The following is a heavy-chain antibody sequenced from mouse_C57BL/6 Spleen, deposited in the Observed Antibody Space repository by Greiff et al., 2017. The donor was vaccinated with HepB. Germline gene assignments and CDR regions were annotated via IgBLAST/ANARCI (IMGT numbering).Heavy chain of an antibody. D-gene: IGHD1-1*01. CDR3: ARENYGSSYAMDY. J-gene: IGHJ4*01. CDR2: INPSNGGT. V-gene: IGHV1-53*01. Sequence: VQLQQPGTELVKPGASVKLSCKASGYTFTSYWMHWVKQRPGQGLEWIGNINPSNGGTNYNEKFKSKATLTVDKSSSTAYMQLSSLTSEDSAVYYCARENYGSSYAMDYWGQGTSVTVSS. CDR1: GYTFTSYW.